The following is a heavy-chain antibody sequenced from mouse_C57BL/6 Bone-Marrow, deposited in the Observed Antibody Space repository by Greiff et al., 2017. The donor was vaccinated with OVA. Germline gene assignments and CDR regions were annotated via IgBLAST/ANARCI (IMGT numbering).Heavy chain of an antibody. CDR3: ARSPLYDGFAY. CDR2: IDPSDSYT. D-gene: IGHD2-3*01. CDR1: GYTFTSYW. J-gene: IGHJ3*01. Sequence: QVQLQQPGAELVRPGTSVKLSCKASGYTFTSYWMHWVKQRPGQGLEWIGVIDPSDSYTNYNQKFKGKATLTVDTSSSTAYMQLSSLTSEDSAVYYCARSPLYDGFAYWGQGTLVTVSA. V-gene: IGHV1-59*01.